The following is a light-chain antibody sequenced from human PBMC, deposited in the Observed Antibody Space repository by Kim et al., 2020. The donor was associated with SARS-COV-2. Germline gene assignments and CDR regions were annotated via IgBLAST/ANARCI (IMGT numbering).Light chain of an antibody. CDR3: QYYKDASL. J-gene: IGKJ1*01. Sequence: SASAGDSVTITCRASQGISNYLAWYQQKPGKVPQLLIYAASTLQSGVPSRFSGSASGTDFTLTISTLQPEDVATYYCQYYKDASLFGQGTKVDIK. V-gene: IGKV1-27*01. CDR1: QGISNY. CDR2: AAS.